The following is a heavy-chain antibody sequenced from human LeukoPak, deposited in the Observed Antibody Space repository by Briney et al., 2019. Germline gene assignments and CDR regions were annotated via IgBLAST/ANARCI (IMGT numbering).Heavy chain of an antibody. CDR1: GGTFSSYA. Sequence: SVKVSCKASGGTFSSYAISWVRQAPGQGLEWMGGIIPIFGTANYAQKFQGRVTITTDESTSTAYMELSSLRSEDTAVYYCATETRDRSGSYPDYWGQGTLVTVSS. V-gene: IGHV1-69*05. CDR3: ATETRDRSGSYPDY. CDR2: IIPIFGTA. J-gene: IGHJ4*02. D-gene: IGHD1-26*01.